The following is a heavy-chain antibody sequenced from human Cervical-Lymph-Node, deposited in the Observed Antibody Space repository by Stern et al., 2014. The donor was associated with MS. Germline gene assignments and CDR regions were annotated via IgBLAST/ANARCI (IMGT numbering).Heavy chain of an antibody. Sequence: QLQLQESGPGLAKPSETLSLTCTVSGGSISNYYWSWIRQPPGKGLEWIGYIYYSGSTNYNPSLKSRVALSVDTSKDQFPLTLTSVTAADTGVYYCARRGTTGIDYWGQGTLVTVSS. J-gene: IGHJ4*02. D-gene: IGHD4-17*01. CDR1: GGSISNYY. CDR3: ARRGTTGIDY. V-gene: IGHV4-59*08. CDR2: IYYSGST.